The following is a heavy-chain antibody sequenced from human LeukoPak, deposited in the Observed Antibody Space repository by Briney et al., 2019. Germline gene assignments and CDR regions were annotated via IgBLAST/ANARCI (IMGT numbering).Heavy chain of an antibody. CDR3: ARGSHYDFWSGYYSQHYYYYMYV. J-gene: IGHJ6*03. D-gene: IGHD3-3*01. CDR2: MNHKRSNK. V-gene: IGHV1-8*03. Sequence: GASVTVSFKASGYTFTNYDINGVGQATGQGVEWMGWMNHKRSNKGYAQKFQGRMTITRNTSITTAYMELSSLRSEDTALYYCARGSHYDFWSGYYSQHYYYYMYVWGKGTTVTVSS. CDR1: GYTFTNYD.